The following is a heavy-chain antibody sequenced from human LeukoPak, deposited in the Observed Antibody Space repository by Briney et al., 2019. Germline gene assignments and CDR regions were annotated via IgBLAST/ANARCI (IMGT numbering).Heavy chain of an antibody. D-gene: IGHD3-22*01. CDR1: GFTYSVYW. V-gene: IGHV3-7*01. CDR3: VRHYYDSSGWSFDM. Sequence: GGSLRLSCAASGFTYSVYWMGWVRQATGKGLEWVADIKHDGSETYHVDFVKGRFTISRDNAESSLYLQMNSLRAEDTALYYCVRHYYDSSGWSFDMWGQGTMVTVSP. CDR2: IKHDGSET. J-gene: IGHJ3*02.